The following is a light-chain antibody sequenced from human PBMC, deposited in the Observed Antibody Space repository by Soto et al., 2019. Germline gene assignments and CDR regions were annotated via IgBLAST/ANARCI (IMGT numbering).Light chain of an antibody. CDR2: DDN. CDR1: SSNIGGNS. CDR3: GSWYSSLSAYV. Sequence: QSVLTQPPSVSAAAGQKVTISCSGSSSNIGGNSVSWYQQLPGTAPKLLIYDDNKRSSGIPDRFSGSKSGTSATLGITGFQTGDEADYYCGSWYSSLSAYVFGTGTKVTVL. V-gene: IGLV1-51*01. J-gene: IGLJ1*01.